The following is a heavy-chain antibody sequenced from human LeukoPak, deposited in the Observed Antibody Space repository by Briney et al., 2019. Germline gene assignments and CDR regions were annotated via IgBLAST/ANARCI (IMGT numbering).Heavy chain of an antibody. Sequence: SETLSLTCTVSSGSISSSSYYWGWIRQPPGKGLEWIGSIYYSGSTYYNPSLKSRVTISVDTSKNQFSLKLSSVTAADTAVYYCARRQWELLAFDYWGQGTLVTVSS. J-gene: IGHJ4*02. V-gene: IGHV4-39*07. D-gene: IGHD1-26*01. CDR1: SGSISSSSYY. CDR2: IYYSGST. CDR3: ARRQWELLAFDY.